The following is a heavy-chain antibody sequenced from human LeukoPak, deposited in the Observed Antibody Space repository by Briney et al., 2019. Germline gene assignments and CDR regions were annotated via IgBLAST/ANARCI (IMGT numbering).Heavy chain of an antibody. Sequence: GASVKVSCKASGYTFTSYDINWVRQATGQGLEWMGWMNPNSGNTGYAQKFQGRVTITRNTSISTAYMELSSLRSDDTAVYYCARDHYYDSSAHPKAYGMDVWGQGTTVTVSS. V-gene: IGHV1-8*03. CDR1: GYTFTSYD. CDR2: MNPNSGNT. D-gene: IGHD3-22*01. CDR3: ARDHYYDSSAHPKAYGMDV. J-gene: IGHJ6*02.